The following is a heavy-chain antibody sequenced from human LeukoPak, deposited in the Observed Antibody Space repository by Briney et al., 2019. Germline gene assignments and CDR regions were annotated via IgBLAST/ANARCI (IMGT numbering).Heavy chain of an antibody. J-gene: IGHJ4*02. CDR1: GFTFSSYA. D-gene: IGHD1-7*01. Sequence: PGGSLRLSCAASGFTFSSYAMHWVRQAPGKGLEWVAVISYDGSNKYYADSVKGRFTISRDNSKNTLYLQMNSLRAEDTAVYYCARAQLRDYYFDYWGQGTLVTVSS. CDR3: ARAQLRDYYFDY. V-gene: IGHV3-30-3*01. CDR2: ISYDGSNK.